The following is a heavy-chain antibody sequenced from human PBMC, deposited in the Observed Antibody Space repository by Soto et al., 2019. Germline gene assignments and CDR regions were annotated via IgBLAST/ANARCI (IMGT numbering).Heavy chain of an antibody. D-gene: IGHD2-15*01. J-gene: IGHJ5*02. CDR1: GYTFTSYG. CDR2: ISAYNGNT. V-gene: IGHV1-18*01. Sequence: ASVKVSCKASGYTFTSYGISWVRQAPGQGLEWMGWISAYNGNTNYAQKLQGRVTMTTDTSTSTAYMELRSLRSDDTAGYYCARDCSGGSCYLWFDPWGQGTLVTVSS. CDR3: ARDCSGGSCYLWFDP.